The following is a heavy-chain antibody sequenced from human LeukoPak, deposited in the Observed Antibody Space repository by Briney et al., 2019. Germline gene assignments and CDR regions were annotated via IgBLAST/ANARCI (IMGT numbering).Heavy chain of an antibody. CDR1: GYTFTSYG. D-gene: IGHD3-22*01. J-gene: IGHJ4*02. V-gene: IGHV1-18*01. Sequence: ASVKVSCKASGYTFTSYGISWVRQAPGQGLEWMGWISAYNGNTNYAQKFQGRVTMTRDMSTSTVYMELSSLRSEDPAVYYCARATYYYDSSGYSLDYWGQGTLVTVSS. CDR3: ARATYYYDSSGYSLDY. CDR2: ISAYNGNT.